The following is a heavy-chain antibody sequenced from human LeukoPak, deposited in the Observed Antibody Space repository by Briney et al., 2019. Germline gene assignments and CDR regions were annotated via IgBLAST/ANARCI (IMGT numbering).Heavy chain of an antibody. CDR1: GGSISNGGYY. CDR2: IYDSGTT. V-gene: IGHV4-31*03. D-gene: IGHD1-14*01. Sequence: SQTLSLTCTVSGGSISNGGYYWSWIRQHPGKVLVWIGYIYDSGTTYYNPALQSRVTISVDTSDKQFSLKLRSLTAADTAVYYCARGGDRRGFDYWGQGTLVTVSS. CDR3: ARGGDRRGFDY. J-gene: IGHJ4*02.